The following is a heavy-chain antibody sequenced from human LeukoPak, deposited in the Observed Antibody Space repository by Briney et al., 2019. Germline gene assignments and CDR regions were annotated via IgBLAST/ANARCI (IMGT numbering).Heavy chain of an antibody. CDR1: GFTFSSYE. CDR3: ARASFAYYYYYMDV. Sequence: GGSLRLSCAASGFTFSSYEMNWVRQAPGKGLEWVANIKQDGSEKYYVDSVKGRFTISRDNAKNSLYLQMNSLRAEDTAVYYCARASFAYYYYYMDVWGKGTTVTISS. D-gene: IGHD3-10*01. CDR2: IKQDGSEK. J-gene: IGHJ6*03. V-gene: IGHV3-7*01.